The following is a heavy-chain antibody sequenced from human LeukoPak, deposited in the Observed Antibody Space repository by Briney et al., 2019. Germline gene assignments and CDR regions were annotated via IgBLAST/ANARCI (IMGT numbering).Heavy chain of an antibody. CDR3: ATLVSTRYYFDY. D-gene: IGHD5/OR15-5a*01. CDR2: IYTSGST. Sequence: PSQTLSLTCTVSGGSISSGSYYWSWIRQPAGKGLEWIGRIYTSGSTNYNPSLKSRVTISVDTSKNQFSLKLSSVTAADTAVYYCATLVSTRYYFDYWGQGTLVTVSS. J-gene: IGHJ4*02. CDR1: GGSISSGSYY. V-gene: IGHV4-61*02.